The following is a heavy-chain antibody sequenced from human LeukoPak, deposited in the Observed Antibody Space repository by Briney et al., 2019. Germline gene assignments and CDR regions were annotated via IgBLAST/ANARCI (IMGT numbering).Heavy chain of an antibody. CDR2: ISGSGGST. D-gene: IGHD1-1*01. Sequence: GGSLRLSCAASEFTFSSFAMSWVRQAPGKGLEWVSGISGSGGSTYYADSVKGRFTISGDNSKNTLYLQMNSLGADDTAVYYCAKGNWRYFDYWGQGTLVTVSS. J-gene: IGHJ4*02. V-gene: IGHV3-23*01. CDR3: AKGNWRYFDY. CDR1: EFTFSSFA.